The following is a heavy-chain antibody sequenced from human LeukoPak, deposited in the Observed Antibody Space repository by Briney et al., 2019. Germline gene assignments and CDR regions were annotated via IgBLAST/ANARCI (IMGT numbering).Heavy chain of an antibody. V-gene: IGHV3-74*01. D-gene: IGHD2-2*02. Sequence: PGGSLRLSCAASGFTFSDFWMHWVRQAPGKGLVWVSRINSGGTVTNYADSVKGRLTISRDNAKNTLYLQMNSLRAEDTAVYYCAKDTHYCSSTSCYSSDYGMDVWGQGTTVTVSS. CDR3: AKDTHYCSSTSCYSSDYGMDV. J-gene: IGHJ6*02. CDR2: INSGGTVT. CDR1: GFTFSDFW.